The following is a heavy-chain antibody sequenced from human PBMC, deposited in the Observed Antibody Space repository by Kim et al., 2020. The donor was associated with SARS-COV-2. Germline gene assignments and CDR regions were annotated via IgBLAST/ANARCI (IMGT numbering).Heavy chain of an antibody. D-gene: IGHD3-10*01. J-gene: IGHJ5*02. CDR3: AKALRRFGELSATNWFDP. Sequence: GRFTISRDNSKNTLYLQMNSLRAEDTAVYYCAKALRRFGELSATNWFDPWGQGTLVTVSS. V-gene: IGHV3-23*01.